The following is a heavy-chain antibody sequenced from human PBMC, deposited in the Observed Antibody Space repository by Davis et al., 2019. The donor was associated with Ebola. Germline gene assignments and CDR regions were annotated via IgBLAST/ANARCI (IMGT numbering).Heavy chain of an antibody. Sequence: GESLKISCAASSFPFPSYSMSWVRQAPGKGLEWVSAISGSGGSTYYADSVKGRFTISRDNSKSTLFLQMNSLRDDDTAIYYCTKYIVGITRSFDYWGQGTLVTV. CDR1: SFPFPSYS. CDR3: TKYIVGITRSFDY. V-gene: IGHV3-23*01. D-gene: IGHD1-26*01. J-gene: IGHJ4*02. CDR2: ISGSGGST.